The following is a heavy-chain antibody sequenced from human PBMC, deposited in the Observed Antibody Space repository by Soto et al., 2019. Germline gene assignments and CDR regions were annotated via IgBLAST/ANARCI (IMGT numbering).Heavy chain of an antibody. CDR1: GFTFSSYA. Sequence: GGSLRLSCAASGFTFSSYAMSWVRQAPGKGLEWVGRIKSKSDGETTAYAAPVKGRFTISRDDSKNLLYLQMDGLKTEDTALYFCSRLRTVGESKFFDYWGQGALVTVSS. V-gene: IGHV3-15*01. CDR3: SRLRTVGESKFFDY. J-gene: IGHJ4*02. CDR2: IKSKSDGETT. D-gene: IGHD4-17*01.